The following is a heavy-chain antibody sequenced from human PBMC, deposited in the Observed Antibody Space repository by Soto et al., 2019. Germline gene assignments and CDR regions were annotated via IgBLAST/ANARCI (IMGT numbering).Heavy chain of an antibody. Sequence: PSETLSLTCTVSGGSISSGGYYWSWIRQHPGKGLEWIGYIYYSGSTYYNPSLKSRVTISVDTSKNQFSLKLSSVTAADTAVYYCARAEIVAVVAADYYMDVWGKGTTVTVSS. D-gene: IGHD2-15*01. CDR2: IYYSGST. CDR1: GGSISSGGYY. CDR3: ARAEIVAVVAADYYMDV. V-gene: IGHV4-31*03. J-gene: IGHJ6*03.